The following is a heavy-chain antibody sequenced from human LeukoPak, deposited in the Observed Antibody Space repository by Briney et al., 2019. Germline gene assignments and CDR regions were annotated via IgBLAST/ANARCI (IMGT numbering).Heavy chain of an antibody. Sequence: KPSETLSLTCNVSGGSISSGGSRWSWLRQHPGKGLEWIGYIYYSGSTYYNPSLESRLTMSVDTSKNQFSLHLTSVTAADTAMYYCARHVHWFDPWGQGTLVTVSS. D-gene: IGHD3-10*02. CDR3: ARHVHWFDP. V-gene: IGHV4-31*03. CDR1: GGSISSGGSR. CDR2: IYYSGST. J-gene: IGHJ5*02.